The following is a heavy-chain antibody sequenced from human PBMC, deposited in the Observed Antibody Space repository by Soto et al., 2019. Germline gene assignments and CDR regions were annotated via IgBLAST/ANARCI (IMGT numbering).Heavy chain of an antibody. D-gene: IGHD3-3*01. CDR1: GYTFTSYD. V-gene: IGHV1-8*01. CDR2: MNPNSGNT. J-gene: IGHJ3*02. CDR3: ARGRYYDFWSGYYTRGIGAHDAFDI. Sequence: ASVKVSCKAPGYTFTSYDINWVRQATGQGLEWMGWMNPNSGNTGYAQKFQGRVTMTRNTSISTAYMELSSLRSEDTAVYYCARGRYYDFWSGYYTRGIGAHDAFDIWGQGTMVTVSS.